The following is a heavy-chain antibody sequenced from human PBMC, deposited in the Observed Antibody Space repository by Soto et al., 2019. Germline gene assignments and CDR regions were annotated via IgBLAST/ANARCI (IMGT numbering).Heavy chain of an antibody. J-gene: IGHJ4*02. D-gene: IGHD3-3*01. V-gene: IGHV1-69*02. Sequence: QVQLVQSGAEVKKPGSSVKVSCKASGGTFSSYTISWVRQAPGQGLEWMGRIIPILGIANYAQKFQGRVTITADKSTSTAYMELSSLRSEDTAVYYCARANHDFWSGYSFHYWGQGTLVTVSS. CDR1: GGTFSSYT. CDR3: ARANHDFWSGYSFHY. CDR2: IIPILGIA.